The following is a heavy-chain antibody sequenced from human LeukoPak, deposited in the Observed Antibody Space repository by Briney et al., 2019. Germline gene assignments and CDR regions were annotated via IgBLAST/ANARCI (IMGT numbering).Heavy chain of an antibody. CDR3: ARGSSSSYGYYFDY. Sequence: ETLSLTCTVSGGSISSGGYYWSWVRQAPGKGLEWVSVIYNGGSTYYADSVKGRFTISRDNSKNTLYLQMNSLRAEDTAVYYCARGSSSSYGYYFDYWGQGTLVTVSS. CDR2: IYNGGST. V-gene: IGHV3-53*01. D-gene: IGHD5-18*01. CDR1: GGSISSGGYY. J-gene: IGHJ4*02.